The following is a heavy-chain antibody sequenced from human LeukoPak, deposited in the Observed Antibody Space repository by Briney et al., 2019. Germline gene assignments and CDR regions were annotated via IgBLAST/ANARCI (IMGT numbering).Heavy chain of an antibody. J-gene: IGHJ4*02. CDR3: AIMHPYYDGNGYWVQ. V-gene: IGHV3-23*01. CDR1: GFTFSSYA. Sequence: GGSLRLSCAASGFTFSSYAMSWVRQAPGQGLEWVSGINTSGGSTAYADSVKGRFTISRDNPRNTLYMQMNSLRAEDTALYYCAIMHPYYDGNGYWVQWGQGTLVTVSS. CDR2: INTSGGST. D-gene: IGHD3-22*01.